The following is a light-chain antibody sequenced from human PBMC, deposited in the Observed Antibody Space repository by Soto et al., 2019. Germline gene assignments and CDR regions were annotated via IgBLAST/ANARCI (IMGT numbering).Light chain of an antibody. CDR1: QSVGSR. V-gene: IGKV3-15*01. CDR2: GAS. J-gene: IGKJ1*01. CDR3: QQSNNWPWT. Sequence: EIVMTQSPDTVSVSPGEGAELSCRASQSVGSRVAWYQQKPGQAPRLLIYGASTRATDIPARFSGSGSGTDLTLTVSSLQSEDFAVYYCQQSNNWPWTFGQGTKVDIK.